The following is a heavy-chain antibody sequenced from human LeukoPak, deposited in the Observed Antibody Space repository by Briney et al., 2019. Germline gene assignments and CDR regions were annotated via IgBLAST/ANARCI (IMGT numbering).Heavy chain of an antibody. CDR3: ARDYDFWSGYQTNWFDP. CDR2: ISYDGSNK. D-gene: IGHD3-3*01. V-gene: IGHV3-30*03. J-gene: IGHJ5*02. CDR1: GFTFGTYA. Sequence: GGSLRLSCAASGFTFGTYAMTWVRQAPGKGLEWVALISYDGSNKYSADSVKGRFTISRDNSKNKLYLQMNSLRAEDTAVYYCARDYDFWSGYQTNWFDPWGQGTLVTVSS.